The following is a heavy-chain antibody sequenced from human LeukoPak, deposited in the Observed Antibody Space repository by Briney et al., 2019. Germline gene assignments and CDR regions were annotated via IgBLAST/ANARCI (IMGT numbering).Heavy chain of an antibody. CDR2: IYYTGTS. V-gene: IGHV4-31*03. Sequence: PSETLSLTCSVSGDSINSGNYYWSWIRQLPGKGLEWIGHIYYTGTSSYNPSLKSRVTISIDTSKNHFSLKLTSVTAADTAVYYCVRVVAGGASGWFDPWGQGTLVTVSS. J-gene: IGHJ5*02. CDR1: GDSINSGNYY. CDR3: VRVVAGGASGWFDP. D-gene: IGHD2-21*01.